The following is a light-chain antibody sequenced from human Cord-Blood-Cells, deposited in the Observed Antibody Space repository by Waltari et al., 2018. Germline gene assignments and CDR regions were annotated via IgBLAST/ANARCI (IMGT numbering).Light chain of an antibody. Sequence: QSVLTQPPSVPEAPRQRVTISCSGSSSNIGNNAVIWYQQRPGKAPKLLIYCDDLLPSGVSDRFSGSKSGTSASLAISGLQSEDEADYYCAAWDDSLNGWVFGGGTKLTVL. CDR2: CDD. J-gene: IGLJ3*02. CDR1: SSNIGNNA. V-gene: IGLV1-36*01. CDR3: AAWDDSLNGWV.